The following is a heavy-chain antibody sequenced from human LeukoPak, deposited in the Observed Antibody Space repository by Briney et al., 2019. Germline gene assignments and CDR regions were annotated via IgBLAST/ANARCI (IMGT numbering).Heavy chain of an antibody. J-gene: IGHJ4*02. CDR1: GFTFSSYG. D-gene: IGHD3-22*01. CDR2: IRYDGSNK. CDR3: ATIPVTMIVVVITKDGYYFDY. V-gene: IGHV3-30*02. Sequence: GGSLRLSCAASGFTFSSYGMHWVRQAPGKGLEWVAFIRYDGSNKYYADSVKGRFTISRDNSKNTLYLQMNSLRAEDTAVYYCATIPVTMIVVVITKDGYYFDYWGQGTLVTVSS.